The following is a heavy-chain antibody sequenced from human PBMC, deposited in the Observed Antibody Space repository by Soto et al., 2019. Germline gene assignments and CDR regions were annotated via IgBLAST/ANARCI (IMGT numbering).Heavy chain of an antibody. J-gene: IGHJ4*01. CDR3: AREDSQNYYASSGYYYLDY. D-gene: IGHD3-22*01. V-gene: IGHV1-69*04. CDR1: GDTFSFYT. CDR2: VNPILSMS. Sequence: ASVKVSCKASGDTFSFYTINWVRQAPGLGLEWMGRVNPILSMSNYAQKFQGRVTMTADKSTSTAYMELRSLRSEDTAVYYCAREDSQNYYASSGYYYLDYWGQEPWSPSPQ.